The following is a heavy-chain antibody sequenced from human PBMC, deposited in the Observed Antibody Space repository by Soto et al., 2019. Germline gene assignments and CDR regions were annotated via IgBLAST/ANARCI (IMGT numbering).Heavy chain of an antibody. CDR2: IYYSGST. Sequence: SETLSLTCTVSGDSISGYYWSWIRQPPGKGLEWIGYIYYSGSTNYNPSLKGRVTMSVDTSKNQFSLKLTSVTAADTAMYFCAKYRRTDAEGYTFDYWGQGALVTVSS. D-gene: IGHD2-15*01. CDR1: GDSISGYY. J-gene: IGHJ4*02. V-gene: IGHV4-59*01. CDR3: AKYRRTDAEGYTFDY.